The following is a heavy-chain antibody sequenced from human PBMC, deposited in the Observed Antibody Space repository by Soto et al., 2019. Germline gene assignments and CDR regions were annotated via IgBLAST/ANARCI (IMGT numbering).Heavy chain of an antibody. CDR1: GFTFDDYA. J-gene: IGHJ6*03. CDR2: ISWNSGSI. Sequence: GGSLRLSCAASGFTFDDYAMHWVRQAPGKGLEWVSGISWNSGSIGYADSVKGRFTISRDNAKNSLYLQMNSLRAEDTALYYCARGRCSSTSCYYYYMDVWGKGTTVTVSS. V-gene: IGHV3-9*01. CDR3: ARGRCSSTSCYYYYMDV. D-gene: IGHD2-2*01.